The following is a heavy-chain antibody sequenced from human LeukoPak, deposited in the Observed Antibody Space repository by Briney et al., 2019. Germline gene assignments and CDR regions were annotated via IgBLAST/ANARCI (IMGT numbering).Heavy chain of an antibody. CDR1: GGSISSYY. D-gene: IGHD1-26*01. Sequence: SETLSLTCTVSGGSISSYYWSWIRQPPGKGLEWIGYIYYTGNTNYNPSLKSRVTISVDTSKNQFSLKLTSVTAADTAVYFCARGYSATYGRSDPWGQGTLVTVSS. CDR2: IYYTGNT. V-gene: IGHV4-59*01. J-gene: IGHJ5*02. CDR3: ARGYSATYGRSDP.